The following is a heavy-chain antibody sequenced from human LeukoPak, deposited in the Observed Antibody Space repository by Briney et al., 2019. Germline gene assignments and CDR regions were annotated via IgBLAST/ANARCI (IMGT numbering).Heavy chain of an antibody. CDR3: AHFVRAAAGTAFDY. V-gene: IGHV2-5*02. J-gene: IGHJ4*02. Sequence: SGPTLVNPTQTLTLTCTFSGFSLSTSGVGVGWIRQPPGKALEWLALIYWDDDKRYIPSLKSRLTITKDTSKNQVVLTMTNMDPVDTATYCCAHFVRAAAGTAFDYWGQGTLVTVSS. D-gene: IGHD6-13*01. CDR2: IYWDDDK. CDR1: GFSLSTSGVG.